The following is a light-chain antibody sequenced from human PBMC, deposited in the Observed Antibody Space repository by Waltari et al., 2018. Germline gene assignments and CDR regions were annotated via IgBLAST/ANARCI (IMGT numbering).Light chain of an antibody. Sequence: SYVLTQPPSVSVAPGQTARITCGGHNIGPYSVHWYQQMPGQAPVLVVYEDSVRPSGVPERFSASNSGSTATLAISRVDAGDEADYYCQLWDSSSDHWVFGGGTKLTVL. CDR3: QLWDSSSDHWV. J-gene: IGLJ3*02. V-gene: IGLV3-21*02. CDR1: NIGPYS. CDR2: EDS.